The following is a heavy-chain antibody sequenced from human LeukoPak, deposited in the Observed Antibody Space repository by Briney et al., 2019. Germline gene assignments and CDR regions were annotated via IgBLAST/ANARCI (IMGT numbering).Heavy chain of an antibody. CDR1: GVTLSTYA. CDR2: ITSDSDST. D-gene: IGHD6-13*01. J-gene: IGHJ4*02. CDR3: ASGDTSSWYSFDY. Sequence: PGGSLRLSCAASGVTLSTYAMSWVRQAPGKGLEWVSVITSDSDSTYYADSVKGRFTLSRDNSKNTLYLQMNSLRAEDTAIYYCASGDTSSWYSFDYWGQGTLVTVSS. V-gene: IGHV3-23*01.